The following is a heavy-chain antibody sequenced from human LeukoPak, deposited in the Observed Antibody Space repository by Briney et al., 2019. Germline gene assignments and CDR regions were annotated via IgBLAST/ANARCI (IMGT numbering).Heavy chain of an antibody. CDR3: AKEHRYYYDSSGYYDTTFDY. CDR2: ISYDGSNK. Sequence: GRSLRLSCAASGFTFSSYGMHWVRQAPGKGLEWVAVISYDGSNKYYADSVKGRFTISRDNSKNTLYLQMNSLRAEDTAVYYCAKEHRYYYDSSGYYDTTFDYWGQGTLVTVSS. D-gene: IGHD3-22*01. J-gene: IGHJ4*02. CDR1: GFTFSSYG. V-gene: IGHV3-30*18.